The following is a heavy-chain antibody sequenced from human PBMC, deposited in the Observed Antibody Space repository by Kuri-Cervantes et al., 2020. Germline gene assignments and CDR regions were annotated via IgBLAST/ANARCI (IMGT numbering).Heavy chain of an antibody. J-gene: IGHJ4*02. CDR2: ISGSGSST. V-gene: IGHV3-23*01. CDR3: AKLSPAAGTGY. CDR1: GLTFSSYG. D-gene: IGHD6-13*01. Sequence: GESLKISCAASGLTFSSYGMSWVRQAPGKGLEWVSTISGSGSSTYYVDSVKGRLTISRDDSKNMLYLQMNSLRAEDTAVYYCAKLSPAAGTGYWGQGTLVTVSS.